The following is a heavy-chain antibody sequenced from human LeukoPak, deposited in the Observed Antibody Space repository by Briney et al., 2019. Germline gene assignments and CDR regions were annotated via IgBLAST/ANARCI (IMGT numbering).Heavy chain of an antibody. J-gene: IGHJ4*02. V-gene: IGHV3-21*01. D-gene: IGHD2-8*01. Sequence: GGSLRLSCAASGFSFSSYSMNWVRQAPGKGLEWVSSISSSSSYIYYADSVKGRFTISRDNAKNSLYLQMNSLRAEDTAVYYCARDCTNGVCYSHWGQGTLVTVSS. CDR1: GFSFSSYS. CDR3: ARDCTNGVCYSH. CDR2: ISSSSSYI.